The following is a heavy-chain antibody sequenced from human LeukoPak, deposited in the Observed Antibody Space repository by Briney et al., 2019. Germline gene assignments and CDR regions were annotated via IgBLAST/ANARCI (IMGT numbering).Heavy chain of an antibody. V-gene: IGHV4-39*07. Sequence: KASETLSLTCTVSGGSISSSSYYWGWIRQPPGKGLEWIGSIYYSGSTYYNPSLKSRVTISVDTSKNQFSLKLSSVTAADTAVYYCARLVPAAMSYYYYMDVWGKGTTVTVSS. D-gene: IGHD2-2*01. CDR2: IYYSGST. CDR1: GGSISSSSYY. J-gene: IGHJ6*03. CDR3: ARLVPAAMSYYYYMDV.